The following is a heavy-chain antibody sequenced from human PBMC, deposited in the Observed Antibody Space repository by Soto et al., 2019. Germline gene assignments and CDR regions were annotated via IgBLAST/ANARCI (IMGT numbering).Heavy chain of an antibody. CDR2: KSYDGNRE. D-gene: IGHD1-26*01. CDR1: GFTFGAYT. V-gene: IGHV3-30*09. CDR3: ARDGYSGRSDGFDI. J-gene: IGHJ3*02. Sequence: QMHLVESGGGVVQPGGSLRLSCAASGFTFGAYTMHWVRQAPGKGLEWVTDKSYDGNRERYTDPVKGRFAVSRDNPKSTVYLQMNSLRPEDTAVYYCARDGYSGRSDGFDIWGQGTMVTVSS.